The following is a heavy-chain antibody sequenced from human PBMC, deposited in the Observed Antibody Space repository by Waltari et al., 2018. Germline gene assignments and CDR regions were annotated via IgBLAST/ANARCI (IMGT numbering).Heavy chain of an antibody. D-gene: IGHD2-21*01. Sequence: QVQLVQSGAEVLKPGASVKVSCQASGYTFINYEIHWLRQAAGQGLEWMGWVNPNTGATAYAQKFQGRITMTWDTSISTAYMELTNLRSDDTAVLYCARGRDVFANFDYNWFDPWGQGTLVTVSS. CDR1: GYTFINYE. V-gene: IGHV1-8*02. J-gene: IGHJ5*02. CDR3: ARGRDVFANFDYNWFDP. CDR2: VNPNTGAT.